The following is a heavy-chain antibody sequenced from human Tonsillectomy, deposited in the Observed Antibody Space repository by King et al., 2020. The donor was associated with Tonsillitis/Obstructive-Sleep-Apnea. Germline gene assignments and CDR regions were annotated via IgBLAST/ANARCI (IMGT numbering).Heavy chain of an antibody. Sequence: QLQESGPGLVKPSETLSLTCTVSGGSISSSSYYWGWIRQPPGKGLEWIGSIYYSGSTYYNPSLKSRVTISVDTSKNQFSLKLSSVTAADTAVYYCARRVAARPHYYYYMDVWGTGTTVTFSS. V-gene: IGHV4-39*01. J-gene: IGHJ6*03. CDR2: IYYSGST. CDR1: GGSISSSSYY. CDR3: ARRVAARPHYYYYMDV. D-gene: IGHD6-6*01.